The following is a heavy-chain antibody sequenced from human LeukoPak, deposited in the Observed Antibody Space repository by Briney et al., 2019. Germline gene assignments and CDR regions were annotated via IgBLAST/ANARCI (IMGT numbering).Heavy chain of an antibody. D-gene: IGHD1-1*01. CDR1: GLTFSDAW. V-gene: IGHV3-15*01. CDR2: LKSKTDGDKS. Sequence: PGGSLRLSWEASGLTFSDAWVSWVRQVPGEGLEWISLLKSKTDGDKSDYAAPVKGTFTVSRNDEENTLVLQMDSLKIDDTAVYYCIANLDYWGQGTLVTVSS. CDR3: IANLDY. J-gene: IGHJ4*02.